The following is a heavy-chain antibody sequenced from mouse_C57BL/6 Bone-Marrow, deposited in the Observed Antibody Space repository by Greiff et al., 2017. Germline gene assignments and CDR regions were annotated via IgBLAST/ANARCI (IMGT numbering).Heavy chain of an antibody. CDR1: GYTFTSYT. J-gene: IGHJ2*01. V-gene: IGHV1-4*01. Sequence: VQLQQSGAELARPGASVKMSCKASGYTFTSYTMHWVKQRPGQGLEWIGYINPSSGYTKYNQKFKDKATLTADKSSNTAYMQLSSLTTEDSAIYYCATRGSDYWGQGTTLTVSS. CDR3: ATRGSDY. CDR2: INPSSGYT.